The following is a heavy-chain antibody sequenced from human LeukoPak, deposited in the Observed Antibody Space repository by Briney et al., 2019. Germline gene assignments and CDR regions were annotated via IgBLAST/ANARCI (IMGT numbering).Heavy chain of an antibody. Sequence: SVKVSCKASGGTFSSYAISWVRQAPGQGLEWMGRVIPILGIANYAQKFQGRVTITADKSTSTAYMELSSLRSEDTAVYYCARDEGSLVWGQGTMVTVSS. CDR1: GGTFSSYA. J-gene: IGHJ3*01. CDR2: VIPILGIA. CDR3: ARDEGSLV. V-gene: IGHV1-69*04.